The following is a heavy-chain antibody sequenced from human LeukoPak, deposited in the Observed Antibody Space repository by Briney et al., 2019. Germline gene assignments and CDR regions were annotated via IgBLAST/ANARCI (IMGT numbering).Heavy chain of an antibody. J-gene: IGHJ5*02. D-gene: IGHD5-18*01. CDR1: GYTFTSYG. CDR2: ISAYNGNT. CDR3: ARRRDTAMAGQNWFDP. V-gene: IGHV1-18*01. Sequence: ASVKVSCKASGYTFTSYGISWVRQAAGQGLEWMGWISAYNGNTNYAQKLQGRVTMTTDTSTSTAYMELRSLRSDDTAVYYCARRRDTAMAGQNWFDPWGQGTLVTVSS.